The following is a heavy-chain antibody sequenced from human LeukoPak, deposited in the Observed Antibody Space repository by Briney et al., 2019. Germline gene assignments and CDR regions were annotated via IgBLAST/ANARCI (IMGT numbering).Heavy chain of an antibody. Sequence: PGGSLRLSCAASGFTFSSNWMHWVRQAPGKGLEWVSSVSSSGRYTYYADSVKGRFTLSKDNANNSLFMEMTSLRAEDTAVYYCARDRSSTSGYYMDVWGKGATVTVSS. V-gene: IGHV3-21*01. D-gene: IGHD2-2*01. CDR3: ARDRSSTSGYYMDV. J-gene: IGHJ6*03. CDR2: VSSSGRYT. CDR1: GFTFSSNW.